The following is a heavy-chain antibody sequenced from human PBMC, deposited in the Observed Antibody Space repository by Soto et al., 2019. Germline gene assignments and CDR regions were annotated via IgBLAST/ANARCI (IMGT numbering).Heavy chain of an antibody. Sequence: GASVKVSCKASGYTFTSYYMHWVRQAPGQGLELMGIINPSGGSTSYAQKFQGRVTMTRDTSTSTVYMELSSLRSEDTAVYYCARKFSSGYYAYYYGMDVWGQGTTVTVYS. D-gene: IGHD3-22*01. J-gene: IGHJ6*02. CDR3: ARKFSSGYYAYYYGMDV. CDR2: INPSGGST. V-gene: IGHV1-46*01. CDR1: GYTFTSYY.